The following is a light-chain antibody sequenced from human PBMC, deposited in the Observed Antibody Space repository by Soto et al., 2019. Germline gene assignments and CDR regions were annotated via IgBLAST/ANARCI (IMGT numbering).Light chain of an antibody. CDR1: QSVRNN. Sequence: EIVMTQSPVTLSVSPGEGATLFCRASQSVRNNLAWYQQKPGLAPRLLIYAVSTRATGVPARFSGNGSETEVTLTISGLQSDDSALYYCQQHNKWPPWTFGQGTKVEIK. J-gene: IGKJ1*01. V-gene: IGKV3-15*01. CDR2: AVS. CDR3: QQHNKWPPWT.